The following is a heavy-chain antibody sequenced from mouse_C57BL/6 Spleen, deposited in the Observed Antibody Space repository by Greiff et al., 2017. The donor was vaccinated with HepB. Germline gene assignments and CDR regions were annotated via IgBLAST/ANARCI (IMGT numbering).Heavy chain of an antibody. CDR3: ARSACGRALYYFDY. CDR2: INPNYGTT. CDR1: GYSFTDYN. V-gene: IGHV1-39*01. Sequence: EVQLQQSGPELVKPGASVKISCTASGYSFTDYNMNWVKQSDGKSLEWIGVINPNYGTTSYNQKFKGKATLTVDQSSSTAYMQLHSLTSEDSAVYDGARSACGRALYYFDYWGQGTTLTVSS. J-gene: IGHJ2*01.